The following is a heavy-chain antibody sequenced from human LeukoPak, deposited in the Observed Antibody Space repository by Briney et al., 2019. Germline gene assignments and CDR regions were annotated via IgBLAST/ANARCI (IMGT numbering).Heavy chain of an antibody. Sequence: SETLSLTCTVSGGSIRTYYWSWIRRPPGKGLEWIAYIHASGPTNYNPSLKSRITISVDTSKNQFSLKLSSVTAADTAVYYCAGHDAGIAARPFDNWGQGTLVTVSS. CDR1: GGSIRTYY. V-gene: IGHV4-4*09. J-gene: IGHJ4*02. CDR3: AGHDAGIAARPFDN. CDR2: IHASGPT. D-gene: IGHD6-6*01.